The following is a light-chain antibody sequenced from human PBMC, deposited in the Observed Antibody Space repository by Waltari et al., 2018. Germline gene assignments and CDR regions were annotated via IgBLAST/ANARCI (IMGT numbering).Light chain of an antibody. V-gene: IGKV1-5*03. CDR3: QQYNTYAT. CDR2: QAS. J-gene: IGKJ2*01. Sequence: DIQMTQSPSTLSASVGDRVTITCRASQSISTGLAWYQQKPGKAPKLLIYQASSLESGVPSRVSGSGSGTECTLTISSLQPGDFATYYCQQYNTYATFGQGTKLEI. CDR1: QSISTG.